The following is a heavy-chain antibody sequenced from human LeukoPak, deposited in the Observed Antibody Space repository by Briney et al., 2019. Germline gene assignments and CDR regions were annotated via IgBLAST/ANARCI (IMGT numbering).Heavy chain of an antibody. D-gene: IGHD2-2*02. CDR2: IIPKLGIA. J-gene: IGHJ6*02. V-gene: IGHV1-69*10. CDR3: AGYCSSTSCYTEKRLNYGMDV. Sequence: GASVNVSCKASGGTFSSYTISWGRQAHGPGLELVGVIIPKLGIANYEQEVQVRVTITADKATGTAYMELSSLRSTDTAVYYCAGYCSSTSCYTEKRLNYGMDVWSQGTTVTVYS. CDR1: GGTFSSYT.